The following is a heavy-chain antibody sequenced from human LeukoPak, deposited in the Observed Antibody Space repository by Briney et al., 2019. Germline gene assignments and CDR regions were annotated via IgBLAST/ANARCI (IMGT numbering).Heavy chain of an antibody. CDR3: ARDMKHYYDSSGYLDAFDI. CDR1: GFNVSNNY. J-gene: IGHJ3*02. CDR2: IFSSGPT. V-gene: IGHV3-53*01. Sequence: PGGSLRLSCAASGFNVSNNYMNWVRQAPGKGLEWVSVIFSSGPTYYADSVKGRFTISRDTSKNALYLQMNSLRAEDTAVYYCARDMKHYYDSSGYLDAFDIRGQGTMVTVSS. D-gene: IGHD3-22*01.